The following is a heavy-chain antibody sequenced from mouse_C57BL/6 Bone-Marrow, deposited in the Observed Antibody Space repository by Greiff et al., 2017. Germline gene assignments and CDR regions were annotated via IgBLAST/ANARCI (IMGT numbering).Heavy chain of an antibody. CDR3: ARWGGNYPFYFDY. J-gene: IGHJ2*01. CDR1: GYTFTSYW. D-gene: IGHD2-1*01. Sequence: QVQLQQPGAELVRPGTSVKLSCKASGYTFTSYWMHWVKQRPGQGLEWIGVIDPSDSYTNYNQKFKGKATLTVDTSSSTAYMQLSSLTSEDSAVYYCARWGGNYPFYFDYWGQGTTLTVSS. CDR2: IDPSDSYT. V-gene: IGHV1-59*01.